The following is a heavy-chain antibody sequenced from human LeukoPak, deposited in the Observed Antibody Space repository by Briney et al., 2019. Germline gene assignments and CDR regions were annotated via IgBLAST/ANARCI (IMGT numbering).Heavy chain of an antibody. Sequence: SETLSLTCSVSGGSISSSSSYWGWLRQPPGKGLEWIGSIYYSGSSFDNPPLKSRVTISVDASKNQFSLKLSSVTAADTAVYYCARHRSGWLQSSFDYRRQATILTLSS. D-gene: IGHD5-24*01. V-gene: IGHV4-39*01. J-gene: IGHJ4*02. CDR1: GGSISSSSSY. CDR2: IYYSGSS. CDR3: ARHRSGWLQSSFDY.